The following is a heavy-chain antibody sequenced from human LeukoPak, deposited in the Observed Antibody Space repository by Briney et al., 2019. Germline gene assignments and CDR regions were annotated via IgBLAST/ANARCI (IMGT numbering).Heavy chain of an antibody. D-gene: IGHD5-18*01. CDR1: GFTFGDYA. J-gene: IGHJ3*02. Sequence: GRSLRLSCAASGFTFGDYAMHWVRRAPGKGLEWVSGISWNSGSIGYADSVKGRFTISRDNAKNSLYLQMNSLRPEDTALYYCAKDRGLRYTYGHGTFHIWGQGTMVTVSS. V-gene: IGHV3-9*01. CDR3: AKDRGLRYTYGHGTFHI. CDR2: ISWNSGSI.